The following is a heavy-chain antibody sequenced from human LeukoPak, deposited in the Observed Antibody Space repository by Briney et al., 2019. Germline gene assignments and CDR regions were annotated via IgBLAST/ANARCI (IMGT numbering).Heavy chain of an antibody. Sequence: PSETLSLTCTVSGGSLCSYYWNCIRQPPGRGLEWIGYIYYSGSTNYTPSLKSRVTISVDTSKHQFSLKLTSVTAPDTAVYYCAGRRYGDYFDYWGQGTLVSVSS. CDR3: AGRRYGDYFDY. V-gene: IGHV4-59*01. CDR2: IYYSGST. J-gene: IGHJ4*02. D-gene: IGHD4-17*01. CDR1: GGSLCSYY.